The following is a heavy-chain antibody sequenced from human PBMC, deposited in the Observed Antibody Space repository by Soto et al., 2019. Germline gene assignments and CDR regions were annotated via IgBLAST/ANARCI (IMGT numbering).Heavy chain of an antibody. J-gene: IGHJ5*02. Sequence: QVQLQESGPGLVKPSETLSLTCTVSGGPMSSFYWTWIRQPPGKGLEWIGYIYYSGSTNYNPSLKSRVTISVDTSTNHFSLKLRSVTAADTAVYYCARGGYYYDSSDYWKFDPWGQGTLVTVSS. D-gene: IGHD3-22*01. CDR1: GGPMSSFY. CDR3: ARGGYYYDSSDYWKFDP. CDR2: IYYSGST. V-gene: IGHV4-59*01.